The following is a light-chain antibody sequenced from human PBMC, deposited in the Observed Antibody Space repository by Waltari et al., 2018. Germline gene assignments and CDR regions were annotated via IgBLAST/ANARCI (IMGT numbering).Light chain of an antibody. CDR3: AAWDDSLNGWV. J-gene: IGLJ3*02. V-gene: IGLV1-44*01. Sequence: QSVLTQPPSASGAPGQRVTISCSGSSSNIGGHPLNCYKHLPGTAPKLIIYINNQRPSWVPDRFSGSKSGTSASLAISGLQSEDEADYYCAAWDDSLNGWVFGGGTKVSVL. CDR2: INN. CDR1: SSNIGGHP.